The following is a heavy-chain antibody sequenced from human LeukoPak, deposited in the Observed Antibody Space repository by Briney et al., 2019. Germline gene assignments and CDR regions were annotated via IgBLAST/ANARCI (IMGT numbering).Heavy chain of an antibody. Sequence: SETLSLTCTVSGGSISSYYWSWIRQPPGKGLAWIGYIYYSGSTNYNPSLKSRVTISVDTSKNQFSLKLSSVTAADTAVYYCARRLPGNWSDPWGQGTLVTVSS. CDR2: IYYSGST. J-gene: IGHJ5*02. D-gene: IGHD6-25*01. CDR1: GGSISSYY. V-gene: IGHV4-59*08. CDR3: ARRLPGNWSDP.